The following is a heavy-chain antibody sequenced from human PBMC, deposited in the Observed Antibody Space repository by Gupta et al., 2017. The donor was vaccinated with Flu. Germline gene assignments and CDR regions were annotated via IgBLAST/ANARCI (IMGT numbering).Heavy chain of an antibody. J-gene: IGHJ3*02. Sequence: EVQLLESGGGLVQPGGSVRLSCAASGFTFSSHAMSWVRQAPGKGLDWVSAISGSGDSTYYADSVKGRFTISRDNSKNKLYLQMNSLRAEDTAVYYCAKSISSGWTYPYAFDMWGQGTMVTVSS. CDR3: AKSISSGWTYPYAFDM. V-gene: IGHV3-23*01. CDR1: GFTFSSHA. D-gene: IGHD6-19*01. CDR2: ISGSGDST.